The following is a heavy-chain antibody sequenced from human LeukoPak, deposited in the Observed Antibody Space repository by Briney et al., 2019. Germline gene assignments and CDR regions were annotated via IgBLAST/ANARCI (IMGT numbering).Heavy chain of an antibody. Sequence: GRSLRLSCAASGFTFSSYAMHWVRQAPGKGLEWVAVISYDGSNKYYADSVKGRFTISRDNSKNTLYLQMNSPRAEDTAVYYCARDLGFGESFDYWGQGTLVTVSS. D-gene: IGHD3-10*01. CDR3: ARDLGFGESFDY. CDR1: GFTFSSYA. CDR2: ISYDGSNK. J-gene: IGHJ4*02. V-gene: IGHV3-30-3*01.